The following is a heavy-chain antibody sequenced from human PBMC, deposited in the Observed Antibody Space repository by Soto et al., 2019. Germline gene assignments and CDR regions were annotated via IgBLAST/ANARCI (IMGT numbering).Heavy chain of an antibody. CDR2: ISSSSSYI. Sequence: EVQLVESGGGLVKPGGSLRLSCAASGFTFSSYSMNWVRQAPGKGLEWVSSISSSSSYIYYADSVKGRFTISRDNAKNSLYLQMNSLRAEDTAVYYCARFEVAGLEDGMDVWGQGTTVTVSS. CDR1: GFTFSSYS. D-gene: IGHD6-19*01. V-gene: IGHV3-21*01. CDR3: ARFEVAGLEDGMDV. J-gene: IGHJ6*02.